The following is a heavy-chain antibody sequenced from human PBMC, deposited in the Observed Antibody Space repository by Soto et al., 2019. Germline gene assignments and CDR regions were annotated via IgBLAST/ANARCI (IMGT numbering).Heavy chain of an antibody. CDR2: IIPIFGTA. Sequence: QVQLVQSGAEVKKPGSSVKVSCKASGGTFSSYAISWVRQAPGQGLEWMGGIIPIFGTANYAQKFQGRGTITADKSTSTAYMELSSLRSEDTAVYYCARVLSYTAMVYYFDYWGQGTLVTVSS. CDR3: ARVLSYTAMVYYFDY. CDR1: GGTFSSYA. V-gene: IGHV1-69*06. J-gene: IGHJ4*02. D-gene: IGHD5-18*01.